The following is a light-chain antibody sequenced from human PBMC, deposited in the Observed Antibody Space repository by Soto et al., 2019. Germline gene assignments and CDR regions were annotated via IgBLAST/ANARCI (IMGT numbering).Light chain of an antibody. CDR1: QSVSSSY. V-gene: IGKV3-20*01. Sequence: IVLTQSPGTLSLSPGERATLSSRASQSVSSSYLAWYQQKPGQAPRLLIYGASSRATGIPDRFSGSGSGTDFTLTISRLEPEDFAVYYCQQYGSSPSTFGQGTKVDIK. CDR3: QQYGSSPST. CDR2: GAS. J-gene: IGKJ1*01.